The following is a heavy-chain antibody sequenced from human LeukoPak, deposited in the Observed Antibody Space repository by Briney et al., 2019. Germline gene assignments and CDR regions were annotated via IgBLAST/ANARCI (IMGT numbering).Heavy chain of an antibody. J-gene: IGHJ5*02. CDR1: GASFSGYY. CDR2: INHSGST. Sequence: SETLSLTCAVYGASFSGYYWNWIRQPPGKGLEWIGEINHSGSTNYNPSLKSRVTISVDTSKIQFSLKLGSVTAADTAVYYCASARSISSGWRSWGQGSLVTVSS. D-gene: IGHD6-19*01. V-gene: IGHV4-34*01. CDR3: ASARSISSGWRS.